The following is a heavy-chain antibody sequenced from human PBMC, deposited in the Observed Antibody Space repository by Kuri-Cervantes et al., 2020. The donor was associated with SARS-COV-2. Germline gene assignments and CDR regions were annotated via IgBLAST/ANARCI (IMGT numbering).Heavy chain of an antibody. J-gene: IGHJ4*02. CDR2: IYHSWTT. Sequence: LRLSCAVSGGSISSGGYSWSWIRQPPGKGLEWIVYIYHSWTTYYNPSLNSRVTISIDRSKNQFSLRLRSVTAADTAVYYCARANSDARLDYWGQGTLVTVSS. D-gene: IGHD3-16*01. V-gene: IGHV4-30-2*01. CDR3: ARANSDARLDY. CDR1: GGSISSGGYS.